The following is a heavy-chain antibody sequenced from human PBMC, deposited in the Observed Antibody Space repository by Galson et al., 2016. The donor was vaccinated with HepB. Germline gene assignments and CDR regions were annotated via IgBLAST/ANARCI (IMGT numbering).Heavy chain of an antibody. J-gene: IGHJ4*02. V-gene: IGHV3-48*02. D-gene: IGHD2-21*01. Sequence: SLRLSCAASGFTFNTYSMNWVRQAPGKGLEWVSYISSSSNIIYYADSVKGRITISRDNAKNSLYLQMNGLRDEDTAIYYCARTSGRFVWRPSDYWGQGTLVTVSS. CDR1: GFTFNTYS. CDR2: ISSSSNII. CDR3: ARTSGRFVWRPSDY.